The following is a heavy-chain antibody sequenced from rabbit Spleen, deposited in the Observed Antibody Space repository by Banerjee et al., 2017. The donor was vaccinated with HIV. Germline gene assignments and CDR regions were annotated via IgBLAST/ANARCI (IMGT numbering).Heavy chain of an antibody. J-gene: IGHJ4*01. CDR1: GFSFSSSYY. Sequence: QSLEESGGDLVKPGASLTLTCTASGFSFSSSYYMCWVRQAPGKGLEWIACIYTDSGNTYYASWAKGRFTISKTSSTTVTLQMTSLTAADTATYFCARDSRDGGVSSYDLWGPRAPSSPS. CDR2: IYTDSGNT. D-gene: IGHD8-1*01. CDR3: ARDSRDGGVSSYDL. V-gene: IGHV1S40*01.